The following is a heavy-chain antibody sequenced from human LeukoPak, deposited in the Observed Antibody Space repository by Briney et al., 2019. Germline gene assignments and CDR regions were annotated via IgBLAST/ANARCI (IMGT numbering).Heavy chain of an antibody. V-gene: IGHV3-48*04. Sequence: PGGSLRLSCAASGFTLNSHDMNWARQAPGKGLEWVSHISSSSRTMFYAASVKGRFTMSRDNAKNSLYLQMNSLRAEATAVYYCARDPSHDNYDYSSPGGNWFDPWGQGTLVTVSS. D-gene: IGHD4-11*01. J-gene: IGHJ5*02. CDR3: ARDPSHDNYDYSSPGGNWFDP. CDR1: GFTLNSHD. CDR2: ISSSSRTM.